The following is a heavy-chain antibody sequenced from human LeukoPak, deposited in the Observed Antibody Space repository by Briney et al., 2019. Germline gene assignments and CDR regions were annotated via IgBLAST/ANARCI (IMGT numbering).Heavy chain of an antibody. CDR3: ARAQPPYGSGSYSLLGY. J-gene: IGHJ4*02. CDR2: MNPNSGNT. D-gene: IGHD3-10*01. CDR1: GYTFTSYD. Sequence: ASVKVSCKASGYTFTSYDINWVRQATGQGLEWMGWMNPNSGNTGYAQKFQGRVTITRNTSISTAYMGLSSLRSEDTAVYYCARAQPPYGSGSYSLLGYWGQGTLVTVSS. V-gene: IGHV1-8*03.